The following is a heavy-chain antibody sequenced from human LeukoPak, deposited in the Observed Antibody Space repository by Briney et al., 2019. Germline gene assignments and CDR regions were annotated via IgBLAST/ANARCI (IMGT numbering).Heavy chain of an antibody. CDR2: VSSGSTHI. V-gene: IGHV3-21*04. Sequence: KPGGSLRLSCAASGFSFSSYTMNWVRQAPGKGLEWVSSVSSGSTHIYYADSVKGRFTISRDNAENSLYLQMNSLRAEDTAVYYCAKSRVGYVALDYWGQGTLVTVSS. J-gene: IGHJ4*02. CDR1: GFSFSSYT. CDR3: AKSRVGYVALDY. D-gene: IGHD5-12*01.